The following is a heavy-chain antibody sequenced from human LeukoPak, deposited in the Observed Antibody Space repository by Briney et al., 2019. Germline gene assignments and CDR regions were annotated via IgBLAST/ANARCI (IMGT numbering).Heavy chain of an antibody. Sequence: SGTLSLTCTVSGASISSYYWSWIRQPPGKGLEWIGYIYYSGSTNYNPSLKSRVTISIDTSKNQFSLKLSSVTAADTAVYYCARELWLVGPDSWGQGTRVTVSS. V-gene: IGHV4-59*12. CDR3: ARELWLVGPDS. J-gene: IGHJ4*02. CDR1: GASISSYY. D-gene: IGHD6-19*01. CDR2: IYYSGST.